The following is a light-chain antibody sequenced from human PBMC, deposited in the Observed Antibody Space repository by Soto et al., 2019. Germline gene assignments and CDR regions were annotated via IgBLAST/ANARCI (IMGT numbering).Light chain of an antibody. V-gene: IGKV3-15*01. CDR1: QSVSTT. J-gene: IGKJ1*01. Sequence: EIVMTQSPAPLSVSPGERATLSCTASQSVSTTFAWYQQKPGQAPRLLIYGASTRATGIPARFSASGSGTEFTLTISGLQSEDVAVYYFQQYNNWPPWTFGQGTKVEIK. CDR2: GAS. CDR3: QQYNNWPPWT.